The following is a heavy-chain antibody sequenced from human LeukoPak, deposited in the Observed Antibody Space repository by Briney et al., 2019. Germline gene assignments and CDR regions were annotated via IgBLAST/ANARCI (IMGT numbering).Heavy chain of an antibody. Sequence: ASVKVSSKASGYTFTSYAINWVRQAPGQGLEWMGWISAYDGSTISAQDLQGRVTMTTDTSTTTAYMELTRLRSDDTAVYYCARDPLSSTWSPYYFTLDAWGQGTTVIVSS. D-gene: IGHD6-13*01. CDR3: ARDPLSSTWSPYYFTLDA. CDR1: GYTFTSYA. CDR2: ISAYDGST. V-gene: IGHV1-18*01. J-gene: IGHJ6*02.